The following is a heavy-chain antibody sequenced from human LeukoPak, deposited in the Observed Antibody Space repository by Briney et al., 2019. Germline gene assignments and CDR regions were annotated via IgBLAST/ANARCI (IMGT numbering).Heavy chain of an antibody. D-gene: IGHD3-22*01. CDR1: GDSISSGSFY. CDR3: ARASYDSSGYYPDNFDY. J-gene: IGHJ4*02. Sequence: SETLSLTCTVSGDSISSGSFYWSWIRQPAGRGLEWIGRIYTSGSTNYNPSLKSRVTISVDTSKNQFSLKLSSVTAADTAVYYCARASYDSSGYYPDNFDYWGQGTLVTVSS. CDR2: IYTSGST. V-gene: IGHV4-61*02.